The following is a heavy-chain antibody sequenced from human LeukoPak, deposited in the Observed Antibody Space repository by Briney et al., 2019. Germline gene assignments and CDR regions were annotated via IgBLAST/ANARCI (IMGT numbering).Heavy chain of an antibody. CDR3: AKPSGILLITNPQS. D-gene: IGHD1-26*01. CDR2: ISGSGDYT. J-gene: IGHJ5*02. CDR1: GFSFSSYA. Sequence: GGSLRLSCAASGFSFSSYAMSWVRQAPGKGLEWVSGISGSGDYTYYADSVKGRFTISRDNSKNTLYLQMNSLRAEDTAVYYCAKPSGILLITNPQSWGQGTLVTVSS. V-gene: IGHV3-23*01.